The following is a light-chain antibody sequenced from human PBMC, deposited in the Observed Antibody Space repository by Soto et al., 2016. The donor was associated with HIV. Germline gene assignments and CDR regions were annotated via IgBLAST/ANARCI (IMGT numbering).Light chain of an antibody. CDR1: KLGNKY. V-gene: IGLV3-1*01. Sequence: SGELTQPPSVSVSPGQTAIITCSGDKLGNKYTCWYQQRPGQSPVLVIYQDNKRPSGIPERFSGSTSGNTATLTISGTQAIDEADYYCQVWDTSTVIFGGGTKLTV. CDR2: QDN. J-gene: IGLJ2*01. CDR3: QVWDTSTVI.